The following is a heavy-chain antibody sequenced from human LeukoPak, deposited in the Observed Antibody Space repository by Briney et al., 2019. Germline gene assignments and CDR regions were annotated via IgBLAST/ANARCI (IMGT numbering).Heavy chain of an antibody. D-gene: IGHD5-18*01. J-gene: IGHJ6*02. CDR1: GGSISSSNYY. Sequence: SETLSLTCTVSGGSISSSNYYWGWIRQPPGKGLEWIGSMYYSGNTYYNPSLKSRVTISVDTSKNQFSLKLSSVTAADTAVYYCARGRPHTAMVGVRYYGMDVWGQGTTVTVSS. V-gene: IGHV4-39*07. CDR3: ARGRPHTAMVGVRYYGMDV. CDR2: MYYSGNT.